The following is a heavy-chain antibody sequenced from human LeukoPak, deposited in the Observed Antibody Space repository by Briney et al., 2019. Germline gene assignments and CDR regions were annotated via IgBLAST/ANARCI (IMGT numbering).Heavy chain of an antibody. CDR1: GYTFTGHY. V-gene: IGHV1-2*02. J-gene: IGHJ4*02. CDR3: TREDY. CDR2: INPNSSDT. Sequence: ASVTVSCKASGYTFTGHYLFWVRQAPGQGLEWMGWINPNSSDTNYAQKFQGRVTVTRDTSISTAYMELTRLRSDDTAVYYCTREDYWGQGTPVTVSS.